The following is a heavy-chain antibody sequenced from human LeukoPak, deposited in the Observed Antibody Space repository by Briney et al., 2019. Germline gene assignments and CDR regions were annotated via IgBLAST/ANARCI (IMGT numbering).Heavy chain of an antibody. Sequence: ASVKVSCKASGYTFTSDGISWVRQAPGQGLEWMGWISAYNGNTNHAQKLQGRVTMTTDTSTSTAHMELRSLRSDDTAVYYCARDHPSRIAVAGTLREYFDYWGQGTLVTVSS. J-gene: IGHJ4*02. CDR2: ISAYNGNT. V-gene: IGHV1-18*04. CDR3: ARDHPSRIAVAGTLREYFDY. D-gene: IGHD6-19*01. CDR1: GYTFTSDG.